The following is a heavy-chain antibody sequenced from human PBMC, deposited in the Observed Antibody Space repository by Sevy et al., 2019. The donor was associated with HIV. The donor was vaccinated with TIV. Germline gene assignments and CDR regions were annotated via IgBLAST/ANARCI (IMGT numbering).Heavy chain of an antibody. D-gene: IGHD6-6*01. CDR3: ARVEYSSSSNGMDV. J-gene: IGHJ6*02. Sequence: ASVKVSCKASGGTFSSYAISWVRQPPGQGLEWMGGIIPIFGTANYAQKFQGRVTITADESTSTAYMELSSLRSEDTAVYYCARVEYSSSSNGMDVWGQGTTVTVSS. CDR2: IIPIFGTA. CDR1: GGTFSSYA. V-gene: IGHV1-69*13.